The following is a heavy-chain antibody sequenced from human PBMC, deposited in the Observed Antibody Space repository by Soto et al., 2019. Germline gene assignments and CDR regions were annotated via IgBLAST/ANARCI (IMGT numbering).Heavy chain of an antibody. Sequence: QVQLQESGPGLVKPSQTLSLTCTVSGGSISSGGYYWSWIRQHPGKGLEWIGYIYYSGSTYYNPSLKSRVTLSVDTFKNHFSLKLSSVTAADTAVYYCARDNDFWSGGGVDYWGQGTLVTVSS. V-gene: IGHV4-31*03. CDR1: GGSISSGGYY. CDR2: IYYSGST. CDR3: ARDNDFWSGGGVDY. J-gene: IGHJ4*02. D-gene: IGHD3-3*01.